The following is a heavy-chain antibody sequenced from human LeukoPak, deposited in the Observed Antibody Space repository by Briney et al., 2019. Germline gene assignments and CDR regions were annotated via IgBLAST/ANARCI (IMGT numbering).Heavy chain of an antibody. J-gene: IGHJ4*02. V-gene: IGHV3-30*04. CDR3: ARDRVAAAGYFDY. CDR1: GFTLSSYA. CDR2: ISYDGSNK. D-gene: IGHD6-13*01. Sequence: AGGSLRLSCAASGFTLSSYAMHWVRQAPGKGLEGVAVISYDGSNKYYADSVKGRFTISRDNSKNTLYLQMNSLRAEDTAVYYCARDRVAAAGYFDYWGQGTLVTVSS.